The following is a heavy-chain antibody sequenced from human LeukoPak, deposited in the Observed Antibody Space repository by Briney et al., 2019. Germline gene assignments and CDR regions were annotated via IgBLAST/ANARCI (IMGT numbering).Heavy chain of an antibody. D-gene: IGHD3-3*01. J-gene: IGHJ4*02. Sequence: GGSLRLSCTPSGFTFSSHAMSWVRQAPGKGLEWVSGISGNGAGTYYGDSVKGRFTISRDNSKNTLYLQMNSLSPEDTAVYYCAKQVFGSRRAPFFDYWGQGTLVPVSS. CDR2: ISGNGAGT. CDR1: GFTFSSHA. V-gene: IGHV3-23*01. CDR3: AKQVFGSRRAPFFDY.